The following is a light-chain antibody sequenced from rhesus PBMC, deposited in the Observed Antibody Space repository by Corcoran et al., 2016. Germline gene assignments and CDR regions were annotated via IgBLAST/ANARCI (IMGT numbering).Light chain of an antibody. J-gene: IGKJ4*01. CDR2: ASS. V-gene: IGKV1S11*01. CDR3: QQHDSYPLT. Sequence: DIQMTQSPSSLSASVGDRVTITCQASQGISNWLAWYQQRPGKAPKFLIYASSSLQSGGPSRFSGSGSGTEFTLTISSLQPEDFATYYCQQHDSYPLTFGGGTRVELK. CDR1: QGISNW.